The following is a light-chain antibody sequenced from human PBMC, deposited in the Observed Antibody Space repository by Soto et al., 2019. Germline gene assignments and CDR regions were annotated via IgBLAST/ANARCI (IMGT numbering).Light chain of an antibody. CDR3: QQYKNWPPLT. CDR2: GAS. V-gene: IGKV3-15*01. J-gene: IGKJ4*01. CDR1: QSVSSN. Sequence: EIVMTQAPATLSVSPGERATLSCRASQSVSSNLASSQQKPGQAPRLLIYGASTRATGIPARFSGSGSGTEFTITISSLPSEDFGVYYCQQYKNWPPLTFGGGTKVEIK.